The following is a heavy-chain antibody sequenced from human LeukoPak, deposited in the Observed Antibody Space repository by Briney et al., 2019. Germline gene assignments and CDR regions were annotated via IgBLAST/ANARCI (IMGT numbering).Heavy chain of an antibody. V-gene: IGHV5-51*01. CDR1: GYSFTTYW. CDR2: IYPGDSDT. CDR3: ARPSMAGGGGYSRAFAY. Sequence: GESLKISCEGSGYSFTTYWIGWVGQMPGKGLEWMGIIYPGDSDTRYSPSFQGQVTISADKSISTAYLQWSSLKASDTAMYYCARPSMAGGGGYSRAFAYWGQGTLVTVSS. J-gene: IGHJ4*02. D-gene: IGHD1-26*01.